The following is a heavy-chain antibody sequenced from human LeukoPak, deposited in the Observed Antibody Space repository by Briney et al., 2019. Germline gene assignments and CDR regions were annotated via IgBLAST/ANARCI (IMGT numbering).Heavy chain of an antibody. V-gene: IGHV5-51*01. CDR2: IFPDDSDT. J-gene: IGHJ4*02. CDR1: GYRFTSYW. Sequence: GESLKISCQGSGYRFTSYWIGWVRQMPGKGLEWMGIIFPDDSDTRYSPSFQGQVTISADKSISTAYLQWSSLKASDTAMYYCCRMVTQTFDYWGQGTLVTVSS. CDR3: CRMVTQTFDY. D-gene: IGHD4-23*01.